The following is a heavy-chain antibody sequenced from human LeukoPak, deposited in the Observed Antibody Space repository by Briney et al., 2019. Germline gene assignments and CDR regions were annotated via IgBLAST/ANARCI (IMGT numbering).Heavy chain of an antibody. Sequence: GRSLRLSCAASGFTFSSYSMNWVRQAPGKGLERVSSISSSSSYIYYADSVKGRFTISRDNAKNSLYLQMNSLRAEDTAVYYCARDLSGAGGSYYFDYWGQGTLVTVSS. CDR1: GFTFSSYS. D-gene: IGHD1-26*01. V-gene: IGHV3-21*01. J-gene: IGHJ4*02. CDR3: ARDLSGAGGSYYFDY. CDR2: ISSSSSYI.